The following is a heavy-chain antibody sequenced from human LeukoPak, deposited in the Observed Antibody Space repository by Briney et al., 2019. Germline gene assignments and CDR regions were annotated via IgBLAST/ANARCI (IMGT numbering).Heavy chain of an antibody. CDR1: GFTFSSYW. J-gene: IGHJ4*02. D-gene: IGHD3-10*01. CDR3: ARDRWFGEFLFDY. Sequence: GGSLRLSCAASGFTFSSYWMHWVRHTPGKGLVWVSRIKGDGSSTSYADSVKGRFTISRDNAKNTLYLQMNSLRAEDTAVYYCARDRWFGEFLFDYWGQGTLVTVSS. V-gene: IGHV3-74*01. CDR2: IKGDGSST.